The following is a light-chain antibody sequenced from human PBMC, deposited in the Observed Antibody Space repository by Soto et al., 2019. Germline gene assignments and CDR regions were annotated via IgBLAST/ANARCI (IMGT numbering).Light chain of an antibody. CDR1: ALSKQY. V-gene: IGLV3-25*03. CDR3: QSADNSGSNYV. J-gene: IGLJ1*01. CDR2: KDT. Sequence: SYELTQPPSVSVSPGQTARITCFGDALSKQYVSWYQQRPGQAPVLVIYKDTERPSGIPERFSGSTSGTTVTLTIGGVQAEDEADYFCQSADNSGSNYVFGTGTRSPS.